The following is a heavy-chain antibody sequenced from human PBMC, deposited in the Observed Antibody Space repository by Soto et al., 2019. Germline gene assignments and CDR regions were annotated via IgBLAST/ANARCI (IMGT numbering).Heavy chain of an antibody. CDR1: GFTFSSYA. CDR3: GTLLWYDSSGYYYR. CDR2: ISGSGGST. Sequence: EVQLLESGGGLVQPGGSLRLSCAASGFTFSSYAMSWVRQAPGKGLEWVSAISGSGGSTYYADSVKGRFTISRDNSKNTLYLQMNSLIAEDTAVYYCGTLLWYDSSGYYYRWGQGTLVTVSS. J-gene: IGHJ4*02. V-gene: IGHV3-23*01. D-gene: IGHD3-22*01.